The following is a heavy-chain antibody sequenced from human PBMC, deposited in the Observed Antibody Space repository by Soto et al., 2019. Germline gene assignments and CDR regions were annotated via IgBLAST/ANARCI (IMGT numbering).Heavy chain of an antibody. V-gene: IGHV4-59*01. CDR3: ARDRGDYDDSWPGFDP. Sequence: SETLYLTCTVSGGSLSSYYWSWIRQPPGKGLEWIGYIYYSGSTNYNPSLKSRVTISVDTSKNQFSLKLSSVTAADTAVYYCARDRGDYDDSWPGFDPWGQGTLVTVS. D-gene: IGHD4-17*01. CDR2: IYYSGST. CDR1: GGSLSSYY. J-gene: IGHJ5*02.